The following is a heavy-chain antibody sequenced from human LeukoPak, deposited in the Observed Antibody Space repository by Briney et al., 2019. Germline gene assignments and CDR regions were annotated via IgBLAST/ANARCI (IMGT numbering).Heavy chain of an antibody. CDR2: IIPISGTA. D-gene: IGHD6-6*01. V-gene: IGHV1-69*05. J-gene: IGHJ4*02. CDR3: ARAAEQLVLTGEFDY. CDR1: GGTFSSYA. Sequence: VASVKVSCKASGGTFSSYAISWVRQAPGQGLEWMGGIIPISGTANYAQKFQGRVTITTDESTSTAYMELSSLRSEDTAVYYCARAAEQLVLTGEFDYWGQGTLVTVSS.